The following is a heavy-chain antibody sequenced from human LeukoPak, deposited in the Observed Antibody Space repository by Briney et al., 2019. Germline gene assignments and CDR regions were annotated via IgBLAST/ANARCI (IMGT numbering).Heavy chain of an antibody. CDR3: AKDRGYSQYYFDY. CDR2: IYSGGST. D-gene: IGHD5-18*01. J-gene: IGHJ4*02. CDR1: GFTVSSNY. V-gene: IGHV3-53*05. Sequence: GGSLRLSCAASGFTVSSNYMSWVRQAPGKGLEWVSVIYSGGSTYYADSVKGRFTISRDNSKNTLYLQMNSLRAEDTAVYYCAKDRGYSQYYFDYWGQGTLVTVSS.